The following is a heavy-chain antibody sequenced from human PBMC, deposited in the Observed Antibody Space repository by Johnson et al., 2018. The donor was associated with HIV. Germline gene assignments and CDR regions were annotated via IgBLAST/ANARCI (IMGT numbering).Heavy chain of an antibody. D-gene: IGHD6-13*01. Sequence: VQLVESGGGLVQPGGSLTLSCAASGFTFSNSDMHWVRQPTGQGLEWVSGMGTAGDRHYADSVNGRFTVSRANAKNSLHLQMNNLRAGDTAVYYCARGVSMFSSSWLESYAFDIWGQGTMVTVSS. CDR2: MGTAGDR. CDR3: ARGVSMFSSSWLESYAFDI. V-gene: IGHV3-13*01. CDR1: GFTFSNSD. J-gene: IGHJ3*02.